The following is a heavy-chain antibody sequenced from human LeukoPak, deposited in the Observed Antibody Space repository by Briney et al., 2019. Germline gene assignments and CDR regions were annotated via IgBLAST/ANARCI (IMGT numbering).Heavy chain of an antibody. CDR2: ISTSGRST. CDR3: ATYWGFDY. D-gene: IGHD7-27*01. V-gene: IGHV3-23*01. CDR1: GFTFSTYA. J-gene: IGHJ4*02. Sequence: PGGSLRLSCAASGFTFSTYAMSWVRQAPGKGLEWVSTISTSGRSTYYADSVKGRFTISRDNSKNTLYLQMNSLRAEDTAVYYCATYWGFDYWGQGTLVTVSS.